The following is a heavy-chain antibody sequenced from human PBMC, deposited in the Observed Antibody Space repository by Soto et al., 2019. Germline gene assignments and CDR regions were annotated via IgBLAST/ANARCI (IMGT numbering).Heavy chain of an antibody. Sequence: RASVKVSYKASGYTFTSYGISWVRQAPGQGLEWMGWISAYNGNTNYAQKLQGRVTMTTDTSTSTAYMELRSLRSDDTAVYYCARAGVLRFLEWLFNYGMDVWGQGTTVTVSS. D-gene: IGHD3-3*01. CDR2: ISAYNGNT. CDR1: GYTFTSYG. V-gene: IGHV1-18*01. J-gene: IGHJ6*02. CDR3: ARAGVLRFLEWLFNYGMDV.